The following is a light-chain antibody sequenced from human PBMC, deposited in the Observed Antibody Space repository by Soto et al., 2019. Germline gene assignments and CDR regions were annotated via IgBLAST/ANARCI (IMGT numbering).Light chain of an antibody. Sequence: QSALTQPASVSGSPGQSITISCTGTSSDVGSYNLVSWYRQHPGKAPKLMIYESSKRRSGLSNRFSGSKSGNTASLTISGLQAEDEADYYCCSYVGSSTLVFGGGTKLTVL. CDR1: SSDVGSYNL. CDR2: ESS. CDR3: CSYVGSSTLV. J-gene: IGLJ3*02. V-gene: IGLV2-23*01.